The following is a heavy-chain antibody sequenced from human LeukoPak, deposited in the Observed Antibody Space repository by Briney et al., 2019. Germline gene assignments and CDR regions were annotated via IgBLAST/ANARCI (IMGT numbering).Heavy chain of an antibody. CDR1: GYTFSNFG. V-gene: IGHV1-18*01. CDR3: ARDYEIAVRYDCFDP. J-gene: IGHJ5*02. D-gene: IGHD6-6*01. CDR2: ISGYNGET. Sequence: ASVKVSCKAAGYTFSNFGISWVRQAPGQGLEWMGWISGYNGETNYAQKFQGRVTMTTDTSANTAYMEVRSLRSDDTAVYYGARDYEIAVRYDCFDPWGQGTLVIVSS.